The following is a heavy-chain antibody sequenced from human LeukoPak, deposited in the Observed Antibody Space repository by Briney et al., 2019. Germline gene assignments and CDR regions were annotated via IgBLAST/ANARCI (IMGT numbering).Heavy chain of an antibody. Sequence: AASVKVSCKASGYTFTGYYMHWVRQAPGQGLEWMGWINPNSGGTNYAQKFQGGVTMTRDTSISTAYMELSRLRSDDTAVYYCASISAYSSSSWAFDIWGQGTMVTVSS. CDR2: INPNSGGT. D-gene: IGHD6-6*01. CDR1: GYTFTGYY. CDR3: ASISAYSSSSWAFDI. V-gene: IGHV1-2*02. J-gene: IGHJ3*02.